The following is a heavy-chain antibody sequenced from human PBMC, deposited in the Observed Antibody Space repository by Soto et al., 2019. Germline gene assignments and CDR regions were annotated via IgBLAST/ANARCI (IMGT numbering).Heavy chain of an antibody. CDR3: ARGFRNGFNV. J-gene: IGHJ6*02. CDR2: ISGPSIYI. D-gene: IGHD2-8*01. Sequence: EVQLVESGGGLVKPGGSLRLSGVASGFTFSGYSINWVRQAPGKGLEWVSYISGPSIYIYYADSVKGRFTISRDNAKSAVYLQMNSLRAEDTAVYYCARGFRNGFNVWGQGTTVSVSS. V-gene: IGHV3-21*01. CDR1: GFTFSGYS.